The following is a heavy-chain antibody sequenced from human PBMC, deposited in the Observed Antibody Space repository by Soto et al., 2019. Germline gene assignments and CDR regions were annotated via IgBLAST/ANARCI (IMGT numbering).Heavy chain of an antibody. Sequence: PGGSLRLSCAASGFTVSRNYMTWVRRAPGKGLEWVSIIYGGGNTYYADSVKGRFTISRGNAKNTLYLHMNSLRAEDTAVYYCVRDMQLWRLDSWGQGTQVTVSS. CDR2: IYGGGNT. CDR1: GFTVSRNY. CDR3: VRDMQLWRLDS. J-gene: IGHJ4*02. D-gene: IGHD2-21*01. V-gene: IGHV3-53*01.